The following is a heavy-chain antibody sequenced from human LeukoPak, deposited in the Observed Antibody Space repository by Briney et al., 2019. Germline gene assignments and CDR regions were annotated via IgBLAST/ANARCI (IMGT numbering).Heavy chain of an antibody. CDR3: ARVMRDTIFGVVIIRYFDY. V-gene: IGHV3-7*01. J-gene: IGHJ4*02. Sequence: GGSLRLSCAASGFTFSSYWMSWVRQAPGKGLEWVANIKQDGSEKYYVDSVKGRFTISRDNAKNSLYLQMNSLRAEDTAVYYCARVMRDTIFGVVIIRYFDYWGQGTLVTVSS. D-gene: IGHD3-3*01. CDR1: GFTFSSYW. CDR2: IKQDGSEK.